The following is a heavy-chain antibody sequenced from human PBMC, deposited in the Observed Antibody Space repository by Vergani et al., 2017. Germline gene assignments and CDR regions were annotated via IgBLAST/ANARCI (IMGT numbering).Heavy chain of an antibody. J-gene: IGHJ3*02. D-gene: IGHD2-2*01. CDR3: ARLGYCSSTTCRQAFDI. CDR2: TRNKANSYTT. Sequence: EVQLVESGGGLVQPGRSLRLSCAASGFTFSDHYMDWVRQAPGKGLGWVGRTRNKANSYTTEYAASVKGRFTISRDDSKNSLYLQMNSLKIEDTAVYYCARLGYCSSTTCRQAFDIWGQGTMVTVSS. V-gene: IGHV3-72*01. CDR1: GFTFSDHY.